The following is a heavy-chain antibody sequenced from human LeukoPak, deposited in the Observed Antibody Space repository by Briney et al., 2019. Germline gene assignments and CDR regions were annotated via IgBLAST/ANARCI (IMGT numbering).Heavy chain of an antibody. Sequence: SETLSLTCTVSGDSISSSSYYWGWIRQPPGKGLEWIGSIHYSGSTYFNPSLKSRVTISVDTSKNQFSLKLSSVTAADTAVFYCARRQWLVSDYDYWGQGTLVTVSS. CDR3: ARRQWLVSDYDY. CDR1: GDSISSSSYY. J-gene: IGHJ4*02. D-gene: IGHD6-19*01. V-gene: IGHV4-39*07. CDR2: IHYSGST.